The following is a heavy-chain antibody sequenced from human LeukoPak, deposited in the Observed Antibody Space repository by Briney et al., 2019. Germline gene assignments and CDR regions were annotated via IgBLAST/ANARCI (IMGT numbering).Heavy chain of an antibody. CDR3: ARAGPGGGPAHYYFDY. J-gene: IGHJ4*02. CDR1: GSSISTSNYY. D-gene: IGHD4-23*01. V-gene: IGHV4-39*07. Sequence: SETLSLTCTVSGSSISTSNYYWGWIRQPPGKGLEWIGDIFYSGSTYYSPSLRSRVTISLDTSRNQFSLKLNSVTAADTAAYYCARAGPGGGPAHYYFDYWGQGTLVTVSS. CDR2: IFYSGST.